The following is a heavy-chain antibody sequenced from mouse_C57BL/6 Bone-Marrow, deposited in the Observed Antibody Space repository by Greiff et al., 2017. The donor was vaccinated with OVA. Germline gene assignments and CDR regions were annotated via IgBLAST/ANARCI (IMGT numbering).Heavy chain of an antibody. V-gene: IGHV3-1*01. Sequence: EVQLQQSGPGMVKPSQSLSLTRTVTGYSITSGFDWHCIRHFPGNKLEWMGYISYSGSTNYNPSLKSRIPITHDTSKNHFFLKFNAVTTEDTATYDCARRDYWTYWYFDDWGTGTTVTVSS. CDR2: ISYSGST. CDR3: ARRDYWTYWYFDD. D-gene: IGHD1-1*01. J-gene: IGHJ1*03. CDR1: GYSITSGFD.